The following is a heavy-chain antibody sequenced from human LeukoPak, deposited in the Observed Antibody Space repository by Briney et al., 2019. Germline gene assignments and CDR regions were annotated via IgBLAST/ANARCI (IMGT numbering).Heavy chain of an antibody. CDR1: GGSFSGYY. CDR2: INHSGST. J-gene: IGHJ4*02. Sequence: SETLSLTCAVYGGSFSGYYWSWLRQPPGKGLEWIGEINHSGSTNYNPSLKSQVTISVDTSKNQFSLKLSSVTAANTAVYYCAVGDSYVLPYFDYWGQGTLVTVSS. V-gene: IGHV4-34*01. CDR3: AVGDSYVLPYFDY. D-gene: IGHD5-18*01.